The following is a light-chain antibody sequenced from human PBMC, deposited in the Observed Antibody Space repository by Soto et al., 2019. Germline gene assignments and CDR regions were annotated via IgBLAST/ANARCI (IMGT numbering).Light chain of an antibody. CDR2: EVI. CDR1: SSDVGGAYNY. Sequence: QSALTQPASVSGSPGQSITISCTGTSSDVGGAYNYVSWYQQHPGKAPKLMIYEVIHRPSGVSNRFSGSKSGNTASLNISGLQAEDEADYYCSSWTSSSTLLFGGGTKLTGL. J-gene: IGLJ2*01. CDR3: SSWTSSSTLL. V-gene: IGLV2-14*01.